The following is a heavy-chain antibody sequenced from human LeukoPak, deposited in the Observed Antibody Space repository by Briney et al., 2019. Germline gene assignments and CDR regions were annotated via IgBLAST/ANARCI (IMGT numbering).Heavy chain of an antibody. V-gene: IGHV3-7*01. CDR1: GFTFSSYW. CDR2: IKQDGSEK. Sequence: GGSLRLSCAAPGFTFSSYWMSWVREAPGKGLEWVANIKQDGSEKYYVDSVKGRFTISRDNAKNSLYLQMNSLRAEDTAVYYCARVCREQWLVLGNPNIFDYWGQGTLVTVFS. CDR3: ARVCREQWLVLGNPNIFDY. D-gene: IGHD6-19*01. J-gene: IGHJ4*02.